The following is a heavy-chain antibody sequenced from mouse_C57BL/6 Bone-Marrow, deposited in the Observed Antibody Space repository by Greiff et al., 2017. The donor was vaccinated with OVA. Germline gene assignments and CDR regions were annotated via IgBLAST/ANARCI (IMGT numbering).Heavy chain of an antibody. CDR1: GFTFSSYG. CDR2: ISSGGSYT. J-gene: IGHJ1*03. Sequence: EVMLVESGGDLVKPGGSLKLSCAASGFTFSSYGMSWVRQTPDKRLEWVATISSGGSYTYYPDSVKGRFTISRDNAKNTLYLQMSSLKSVDTAMYYCARHPYYYGSSYGWYFDVWGTGTTVTVSS. V-gene: IGHV5-6*01. CDR3: ARHPYYYGSSYGWYFDV. D-gene: IGHD1-1*01.